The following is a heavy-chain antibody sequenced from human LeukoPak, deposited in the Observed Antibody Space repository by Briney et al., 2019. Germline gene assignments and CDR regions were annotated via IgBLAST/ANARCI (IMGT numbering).Heavy chain of an antibody. CDR1: GFPANTYA. J-gene: IGHJ3*02. D-gene: IGHD6-13*01. CDR2: ISYDGRNK. Sequence: GGSLRLSCAASGFPANTYAFHWVRQAPGKGLEWVAVISYDGRNKNYAESVKGRFTISRDNAKNSLYLQMNSLRAEDTAVYYCASISPGGYSSSWYERISANDAFDIWGQGTMVTVSS. CDR3: ASISPGGYSSSWYERISANDAFDI. V-gene: IGHV3-30*04.